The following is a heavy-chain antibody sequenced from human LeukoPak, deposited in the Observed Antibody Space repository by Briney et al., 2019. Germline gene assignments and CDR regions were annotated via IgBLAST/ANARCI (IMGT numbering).Heavy chain of an antibody. V-gene: IGHV4-34*01. CDR2: INHSGST. CDR1: GGSFSGYY. J-gene: IGHJ4*02. CDR3: ARVRYGLQSNFDY. Sequence: SETLSLTCAVYGGSFSGYYWSWIRQPPGKGLEWIGEINHSGSTNYNPSLKSRVTISVDTSKNQFSLKLSSVTAADTAVCYCARVRYGLQSNFDYWGQGTLVTVSS. D-gene: IGHD5-24*01.